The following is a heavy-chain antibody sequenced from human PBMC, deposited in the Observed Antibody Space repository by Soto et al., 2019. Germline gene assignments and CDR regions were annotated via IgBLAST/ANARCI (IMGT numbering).Heavy chain of an antibody. CDR2: IYPGDSDT. Sequence: PGESLKISCKGSGYSFTSYWIGWVRQMPGKGLEWMGIIYPGDSDTRYSPSFQGQVTISADKSISTAYLQWSSLKASDTAMYYCARSGSWGLPYDILTGYPLSPYGMDVWGQGTTVTVSS. CDR3: ARSGSWGLPYDILTGYPLSPYGMDV. D-gene: IGHD3-9*01. J-gene: IGHJ6*02. V-gene: IGHV5-51*01. CDR1: GYSFTSYW.